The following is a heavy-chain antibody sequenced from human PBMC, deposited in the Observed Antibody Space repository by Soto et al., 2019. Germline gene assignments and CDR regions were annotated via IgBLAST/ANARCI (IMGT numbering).Heavy chain of an antibody. V-gene: IGHV1-2*02. Sequence: GVSVKVSCKASGYTFTGYYLHWVRQAPGQGLEWVGWINPNSGGTNYAQKFQGRVTVTRDTSISTAYMDLSRLRSDDTAVYYWAIVRPYGYYYGIDFWGQGTTVTVSS. CDR1: GYTFTGYY. CDR3: AIVRPYGYYYGIDF. CDR2: INPNSGGT. J-gene: IGHJ6*02. D-gene: IGHD2-8*01.